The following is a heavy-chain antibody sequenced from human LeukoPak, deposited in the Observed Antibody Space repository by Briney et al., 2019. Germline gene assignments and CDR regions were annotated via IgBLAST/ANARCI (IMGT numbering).Heavy chain of an antibody. V-gene: IGHV3-53*01. CDR3: ARVLITMVRGVYFDY. J-gene: IGHJ4*02. Sequence: PGGSLRLSCAASGFTVSSNYMGWVRQAPGKGLEWVSVIYSGGSTYYADSVKGRFTISRDNSKNTLYLQMNSLRAEDTAVYYCARVLITMVRGVYFDYWGQGTLVTVSS. D-gene: IGHD3-10*01. CDR1: GFTVSSNY. CDR2: IYSGGST.